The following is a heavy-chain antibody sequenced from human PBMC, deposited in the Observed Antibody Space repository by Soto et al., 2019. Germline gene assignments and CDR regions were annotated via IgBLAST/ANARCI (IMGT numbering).Heavy chain of an antibody. CDR1: GGSISSGGYY. CDR2: IYYSGST. CDR3: ARELNSSGYFGIQH. D-gene: IGHD3-22*01. Sequence: PSETLSLTCTVSGGSISSGGYYWSWIRQHPGKGLEWIGYIYYSGSTYYNPSLKSRVTISVDTSKNQFSLKLSSVTAADTAVYYCARELNSSGYFGIQHRGQGTLVTVSS. J-gene: IGHJ1*01. V-gene: IGHV4-31*03.